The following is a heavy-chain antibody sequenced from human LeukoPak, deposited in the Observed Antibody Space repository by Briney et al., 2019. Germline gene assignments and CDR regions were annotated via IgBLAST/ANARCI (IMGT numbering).Heavy chain of an antibody. CDR2: IIPILGIA. J-gene: IGHJ3*02. D-gene: IGHD2-15*01. Sequence: ASVKVSCKASGYTFTGYYMHWVRQAPGQGLEWMGRIIPILGIANYAQKFQGRVTITADKSTSTAYMELSSLRSEDTAVYYCARVGGHDAFDIWGQGTMVTVSS. CDR3: ARVGGHDAFDI. CDR1: GYTFTGYY. V-gene: IGHV1-69*04.